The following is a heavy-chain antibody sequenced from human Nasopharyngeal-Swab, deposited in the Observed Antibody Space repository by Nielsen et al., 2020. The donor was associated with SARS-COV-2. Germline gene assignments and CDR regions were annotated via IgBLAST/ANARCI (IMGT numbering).Heavy chain of an antibody. CDR1: GFTFSNHY. J-gene: IGHJ4*02. CDR2: IKDRAISYTA. D-gene: IGHD3-9*01. CDR3: VRVFNWVFFDY. V-gene: IGHV3-72*01. Sequence: GGSLRLSCTASGFTFSNHYMDWVRQAPGKGLEWVGRIKDRAISYTAEYAASVQGRFTISRDDSKCSLYLQMNSLKSEDTAVYYCVRVFNWVFFDYWGQGALVTVSS.